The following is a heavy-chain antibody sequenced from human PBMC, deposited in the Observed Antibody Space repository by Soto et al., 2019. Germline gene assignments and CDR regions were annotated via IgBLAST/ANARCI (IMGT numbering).Heavy chain of an antibody. V-gene: IGHV3-64*04. CDR2: ISINGGST. CDR1: GFTFSIYA. J-gene: IGHJ5*02. CDR3: AKDPNPNSGSLNWFDP. Sequence: GGSLRLSCSASGFTFSIYAMHWVRQAPGKGLEYVSSISINGGSTHYGDSVKGRFSISRDNSRNTLYLQMNSLRAEDTAVYYCAKDPNPNSGSLNWFDPWGQGTLVTVSS. D-gene: IGHD1-26*01.